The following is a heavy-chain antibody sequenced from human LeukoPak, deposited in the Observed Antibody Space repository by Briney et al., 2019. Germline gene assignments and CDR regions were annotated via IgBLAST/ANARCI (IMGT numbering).Heavy chain of an antibody. Sequence: SETLSLTCIVSGYPISTGYYWGWIRQPPGKGLEWIGSIHHSGSTYYNPSLKSRVTISVDTSKNQFSLKLSSVTAADTAVYYCARELAAQYPGYFDYWGQGTLVTVSS. CDR3: ARELAAQYPGYFDY. CDR1: GYPISTGYY. CDR2: IHHSGST. D-gene: IGHD6-6*01. V-gene: IGHV4-38-2*02. J-gene: IGHJ4*02.